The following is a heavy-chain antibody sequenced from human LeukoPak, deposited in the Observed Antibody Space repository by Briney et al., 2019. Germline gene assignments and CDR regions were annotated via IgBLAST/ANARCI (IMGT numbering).Heavy chain of an antibody. CDR3: ARDHPITGTTD. D-gene: IGHD1-20*01. CDR1: GGSISSGGYY. Sequence: PSETLSLTCTVSGGSISSGGYYWSWIRQHPGKGLEWIGYIYYSGSTYYNPSLKSRVTISVDTSKNQFSLKLSSVTAADTAVYYCARDHPITGTTDWGQGTLVTVSS. V-gene: IGHV4-31*03. CDR2: IYYSGST. J-gene: IGHJ4*02.